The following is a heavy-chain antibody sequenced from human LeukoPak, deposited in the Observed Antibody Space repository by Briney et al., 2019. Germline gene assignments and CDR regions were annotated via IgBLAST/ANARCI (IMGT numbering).Heavy chain of an antibody. Sequence: GSLRLSCAASGFTFSSYAMSWVRQAPGKGLEWIGSIYYTGSTYYNPSLKSRVTLSLDTSNKRFSLKLNSVTAADTAVYYCARALGTGLVDYWGQGTLVTVSS. J-gene: IGHJ4*02. V-gene: IGHV4-39*07. CDR3: ARALGTGLVDY. D-gene: IGHD2-8*02. CDR1: GFTFSSYA. CDR2: IYYTGST.